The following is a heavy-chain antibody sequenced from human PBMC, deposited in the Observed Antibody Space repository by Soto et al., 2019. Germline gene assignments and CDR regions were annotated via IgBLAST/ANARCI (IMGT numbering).Heavy chain of an antibody. CDR3: AKVERSGRGPPFSCHI. CDR1: GFTFSVSA. D-gene: IGHD5-12*01. Sequence: HPGWSLRLSCSASGFTFSVSAIPLSRQPPGKGLEWVATVSSDGERKYYAMSVKGRFAISKDNSMSTLLLQMDTLGPDDTAIFYCAKVERSGRGPPFSCHIWGQGNPGHRLL. CDR2: VSSDGERK. V-gene: IGHV3-30*18. J-gene: IGHJ4*01.